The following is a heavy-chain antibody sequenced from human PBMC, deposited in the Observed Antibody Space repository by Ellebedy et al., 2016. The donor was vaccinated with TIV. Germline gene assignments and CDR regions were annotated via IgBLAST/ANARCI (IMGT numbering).Heavy chain of an antibody. Sequence: GGSLRLXCVASGFTFNKHWMSWVRQAPGKGLEWVANINQDGSGKYYVDSVKGRFTISRDNAKNSLYLQMNTLRAEDTAVYYCARGHYGMDVWGQGTTVTVSS. J-gene: IGHJ6*02. CDR3: ARGHYGMDV. CDR1: GFTFNKHW. V-gene: IGHV3-7*03. CDR2: INQDGSGK.